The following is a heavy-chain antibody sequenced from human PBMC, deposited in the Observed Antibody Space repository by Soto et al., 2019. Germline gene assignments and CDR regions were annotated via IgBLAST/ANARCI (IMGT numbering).Heavy chain of an antibody. CDR2: IYHSGST. V-gene: IGHV4-30-2*01. CDR3: AGCRRYCSGDSCYYYGMDV. J-gene: IGHJ6*02. Sequence: SETLSLTCAVSGGSISSGGYSWSWIRQPPGKGLEWIGYIYHSGSTYYNPSLKSRVTISVDRSKNQFSLKLSSVTAADTAVYYRAGCRRYCSGDSCYYYGMDVWGQGTTVTVSS. CDR1: GGSISSGGYS. D-gene: IGHD2-15*01.